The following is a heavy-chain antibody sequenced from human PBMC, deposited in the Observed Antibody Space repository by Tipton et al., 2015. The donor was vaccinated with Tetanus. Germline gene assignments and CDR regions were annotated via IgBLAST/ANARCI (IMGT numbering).Heavy chain of an antibody. CDR1: RFTFSSYG. V-gene: IGHV3-30*03. CDR3: VRDDSGRGLDY. Sequence: SLRLSCAASRFTFSSYGMHWVRQAPGKGLEWVAVISYDGNSEYYADSVKGRFTISRDNSRNSLYLQMSSLRDDDTAMYYCVRDDSGRGLDYWGKGTLVTVSS. J-gene: IGHJ4*02. CDR2: ISYDGNSE. D-gene: IGHD3-10*01.